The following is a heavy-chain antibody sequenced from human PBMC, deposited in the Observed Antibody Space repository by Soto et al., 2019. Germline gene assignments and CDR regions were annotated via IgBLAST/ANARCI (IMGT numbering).Heavy chain of an antibody. CDR2: ISGSGGST. CDR1: GFTFSSYA. J-gene: IGHJ4*02. D-gene: IGHD1-26*01. CDR3: ARRGSGSYDDY. V-gene: IGHV3-23*01. Sequence: EVQLLESGGGLVQPGGSLRLSCAASGFTFSSYAMRWVRQAPGKGLEWVSAISGSGGSTYYADSVKGRFTISRDNSKNTLYLQMNSLRAEDTAVYYFARRGSGSYDDYWGQGTLVIVSS.